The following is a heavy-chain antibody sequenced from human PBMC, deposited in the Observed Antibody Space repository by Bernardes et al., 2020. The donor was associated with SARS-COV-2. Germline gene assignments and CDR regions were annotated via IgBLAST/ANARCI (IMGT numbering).Heavy chain of an antibody. J-gene: IGHJ4*02. CDR2: INGDGRTT. Sequence: GGSLRLSCTASGFTFSSYWMHWVRQAPGKGLVWVSRINGDGRTTTYADSVKGRFTISRDNARNTLYLQMNSLRDEDTALYYCVRGPSDGHGRFEYWGQGTLGTVSS. V-gene: IGHV3-74*01. CDR1: GFTFSSYW. CDR3: VRGPSDGHGRFEY.